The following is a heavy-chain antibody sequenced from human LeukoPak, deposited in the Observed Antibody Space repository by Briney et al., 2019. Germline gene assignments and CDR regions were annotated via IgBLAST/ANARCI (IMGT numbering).Heavy chain of an antibody. CDR1: GFTFSSYG. Sequence: GGSLRLSCAASGFTFSSYGMHWVRQAPGKGLEWVAVIWYDGSNKYYADSVKGRFTISRDNSKNTLYLQMNSLRAEDTAVYYCARDSGMIGWFDPWGQGILVTVSS. J-gene: IGHJ5*02. CDR2: IWYDGSNK. CDR3: ARDSGMIGWFDP. D-gene: IGHD3-10*01. V-gene: IGHV3-33*01.